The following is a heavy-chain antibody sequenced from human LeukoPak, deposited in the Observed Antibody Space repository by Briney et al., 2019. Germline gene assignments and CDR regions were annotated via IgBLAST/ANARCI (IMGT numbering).Heavy chain of an antibody. J-gene: IGHJ4*02. CDR3: AKDPSPASRITIFGVFDY. CDR1: GFTFSSYG. V-gene: IGHV3-30*18. Sequence: GGSLRLSCAASGFTFSSYGMHWARQAPGKGLEWVAVISYDGSNKYYADSVKGRFTISRDNSKNTLYLQMNSLRAEDTAVYYCAKDPSPASRITIFGVFDYWGQGTLVTVSS. CDR2: ISYDGSNK. D-gene: IGHD3-3*01.